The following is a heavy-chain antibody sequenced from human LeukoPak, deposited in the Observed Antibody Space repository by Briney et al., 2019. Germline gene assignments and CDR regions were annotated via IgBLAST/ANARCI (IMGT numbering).Heavy chain of an antibody. D-gene: IGHD2-15*01. CDR1: GFTFSSYS. CDR3: ARGYGGSRYSGFDP. J-gene: IGHJ5*02. CDR2: ISSSSSYI. V-gene: IGHV3-21*01. Sequence: GGSLRLSCAASGFTFSSYSMNWVRQAPGKGLEWVSSISSSSSYIYYADSVKGRFTISRDNAKNSLYLQMNSLRAEDTAVYYCARGYGGSRYSGFDPWGQGTLVTVSS.